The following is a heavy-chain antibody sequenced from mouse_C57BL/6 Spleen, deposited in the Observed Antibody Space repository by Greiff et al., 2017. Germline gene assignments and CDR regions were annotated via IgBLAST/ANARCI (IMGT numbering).Heavy chain of an antibody. CDR1: GFNIKNTY. CDR3: ARSPITTVVGGYFDY. CDR2: IDPANGNT. J-gene: IGHJ2*01. V-gene: IGHV14-3*01. Sequence: VQLKESVAELVRPGASVKLSCTASGFNIKNTYMHWVKQRPEQGLEWIGRIDPANGNTKYAPKFQGKATITADTSSNTAYLQLSSLTSEDTAIXYCARSPITTVVGGYFDYWDQGTTLTVSS. D-gene: IGHD1-1*01.